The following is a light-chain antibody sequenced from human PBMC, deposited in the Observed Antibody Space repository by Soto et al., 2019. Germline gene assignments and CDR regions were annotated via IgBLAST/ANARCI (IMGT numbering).Light chain of an antibody. CDR2: KAS. J-gene: IGKJ1*01. CDR1: PSIGSW. V-gene: IGKV1-5*03. Sequence: DIQMTQSPSTLSASVGDRVTITCRASPSIGSWLSWYQQKPGKAPKLLIYKASSLESGVPSRLSGSGSGTECTRTISCLQQDDVASYYCQQYGSYSQWKFGQGTKVEIK. CDR3: QQYGSYSQWK.